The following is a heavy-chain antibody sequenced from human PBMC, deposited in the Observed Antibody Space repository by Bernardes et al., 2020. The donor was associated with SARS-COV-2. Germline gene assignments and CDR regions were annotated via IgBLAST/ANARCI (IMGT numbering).Heavy chain of an antibody. CDR2: FDSEDGQT. Sequence: ASVKVCCKVSGYSLTELPIHWVRQAPGKGLEWMGGFDSEDGQTIYAQKFQGRVTMIEDTSTDTAYMELNSLRSEDTAVYFCAGRITLFGVITAFFDRCGQGTLVTVSS. D-gene: IGHD3-3*01. CDR3: AGRITLFGVITAFFDR. V-gene: IGHV1-24*01. J-gene: IGHJ4*02. CDR1: GYSLTELP.